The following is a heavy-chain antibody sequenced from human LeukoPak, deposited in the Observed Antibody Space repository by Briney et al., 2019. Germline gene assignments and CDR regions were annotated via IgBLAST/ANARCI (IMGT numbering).Heavy chain of an antibody. D-gene: IGHD3-22*01. CDR2: ISSSGSYI. CDR3: ARSYYYDSSGHY. Sequence: GGSLRLSCAASGFTFSSYSMNWVRQAPGKGLEWVSSISSSGSYIYYADSVKGRFTISRDNAKNSLYLQMNSLRAEDTAVYYCARSYYYDSSGHYWGQRTLVTVSS. CDR1: GFTFSSYS. J-gene: IGHJ4*02. V-gene: IGHV3-21*01.